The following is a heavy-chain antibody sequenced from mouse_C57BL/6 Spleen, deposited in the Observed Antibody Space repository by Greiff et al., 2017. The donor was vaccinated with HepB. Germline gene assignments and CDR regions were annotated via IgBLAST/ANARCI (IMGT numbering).Heavy chain of an antibody. D-gene: IGHD1-1*01. J-gene: IGHJ2*01. CDR1: GYTFTSYW. Sequence: QVQLKQPGAELVKPGASVKLSCKASGYTFTSYWMHWVKQRPGQGLEWIGMIHPNSGSTNYNEKFKSKATLTVDKSSSTAYMQLSSLTSEDSAVYYCARPLYGSSLFDYWGQGTTLTVSS. V-gene: IGHV1-64*01. CDR3: ARPLYGSSLFDY. CDR2: IHPNSGST.